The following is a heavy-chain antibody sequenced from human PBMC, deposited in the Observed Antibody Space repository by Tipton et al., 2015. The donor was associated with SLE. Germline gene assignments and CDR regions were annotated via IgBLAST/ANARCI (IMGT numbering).Heavy chain of an antibody. V-gene: IGHV4-61*05. D-gene: IGHD7-27*01. CDR1: GGSISSSSYY. Sequence: TLSLTCTVSGGSISSSSYYWGWIRQPPGKGLEWIGYIYYSESTNYNPSLKSRVTISVDTSKNQFSLKLSSVTAADTAVYYCARLRAGEGFYFDYWGQGTLVTVSS. J-gene: IGHJ4*02. CDR2: IYYSEST. CDR3: ARLRAGEGFYFDY.